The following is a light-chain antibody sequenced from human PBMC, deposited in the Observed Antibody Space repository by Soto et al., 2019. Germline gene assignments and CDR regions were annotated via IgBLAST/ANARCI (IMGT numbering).Light chain of an antibody. CDR2: EVR. V-gene: IGLV2-14*01. J-gene: IGLJ2*01. CDR3: SSYTSRSTLVV. CDR1: SSDVGGYTY. Sequence: QSVLTQPASVSGSPGQSITNSGTETSSDVGGYTYFSWYQQHPGKAPKLMLYEVRNRPSGVSNRFSGSKSGNTASLTISGLQAEDEADYYCSSYTSRSTLVVFGGGTTLTVL.